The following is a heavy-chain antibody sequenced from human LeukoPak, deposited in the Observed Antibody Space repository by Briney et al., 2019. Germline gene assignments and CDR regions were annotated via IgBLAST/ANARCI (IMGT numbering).Heavy chain of an antibody. D-gene: IGHD5-12*01. Sequence: PGGSLRLSCAASGFTFSNYWMHCVRQAPGKGLLSCSRIYGDGTSTYYADSVKVRFTISRDNSKNTLYLQMNSLRAEDTAVYYCASGNTGYGNFAYWGQGPLIIVSS. V-gene: IGHV3-74*01. CDR3: ASGNTGYGNFAY. J-gene: IGHJ4*02. CDR2: IYGDGTST. CDR1: GFTFSNYW.